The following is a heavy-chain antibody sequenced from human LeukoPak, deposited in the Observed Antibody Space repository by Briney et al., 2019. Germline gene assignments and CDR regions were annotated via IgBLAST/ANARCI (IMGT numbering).Heavy chain of an antibody. D-gene: IGHD3-16*02. CDR2: FSGSGGST. CDR3: AKDPSQSGYRPFGWFDP. CDR1: GFTFSSYA. J-gene: IGHJ5*02. V-gene: IGHV3-23*01. Sequence: GGSLRLSCAASGFTFSSYAMSWVRQAPGKGLEWVSAFSGSGGSTYYADSVKGRFTISRDNSKNTLYLQMNSLRAEDTAVYYCAKDPSQSGYRPFGWFDPWGQGTLVTVSS.